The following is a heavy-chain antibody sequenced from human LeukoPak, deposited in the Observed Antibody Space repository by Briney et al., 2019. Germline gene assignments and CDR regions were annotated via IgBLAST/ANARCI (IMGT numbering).Heavy chain of an antibody. D-gene: IGHD3-10*01. CDR2: ISSTSSPI. V-gene: IGHV3-48*04. Sequence: GSLRLSCAASGFTFRTYSMHWVRQAPGKGLEWVSYISSTSSPIFYADSVKGRFTISRDNAKNSLYLQMNSLRVEDTAVYYCARDVGIPYGSGFDYWGQGTLVTVPS. CDR3: ARDVGIPYGSGFDY. J-gene: IGHJ4*02. CDR1: GFTFRTYS.